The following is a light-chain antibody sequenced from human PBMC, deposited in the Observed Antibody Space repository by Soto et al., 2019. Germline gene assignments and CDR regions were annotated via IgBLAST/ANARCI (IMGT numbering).Light chain of an antibody. CDR3: EGYSSYGGR. V-gene: IGKV3-20*01. Sequence: EKVVTQSPANLPVSQEERASLSCRASESLRGSHLAWYQQKPGQAPRLLMYGASSRATGIPDRFIVSGSGTEFTLSLRCLQSEGFALYYCEGYSSYGGRFGEGTKVDIK. CDR2: GAS. J-gene: IGKJ1*01. CDR1: ESLRGSH.